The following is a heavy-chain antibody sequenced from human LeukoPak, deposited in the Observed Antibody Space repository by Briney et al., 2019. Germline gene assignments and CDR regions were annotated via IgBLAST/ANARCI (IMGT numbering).Heavy chain of an antibody. J-gene: IGHJ4*02. CDR1: GYTFTDYY. CDR3: ASGSSSDF. Sequence: GASVKVSCKASGYTFTDYYMHWVRQAPGQGLEWMGWLHPNSGGTEYAQKFQGRVTMTRDTSISTAYMDLTRLTSDDTAVYYCASGSSSDFWGQGSLVTLSS. D-gene: IGHD6-13*01. V-gene: IGHV1-2*02. CDR2: LHPNSGGT.